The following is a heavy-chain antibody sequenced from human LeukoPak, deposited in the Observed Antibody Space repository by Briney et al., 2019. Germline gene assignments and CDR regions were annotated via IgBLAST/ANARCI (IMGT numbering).Heavy chain of an antibody. Sequence: SETLSLTCTVSGGSINNNNYYWSWIRQHPGQGLEWIGYIHYSGRTFYNPSLKSRLTISVDTSNNQFSLKLTSVTAADTAVYYCARSRSSSWTNCFDPWGQGTLVTVSS. V-gene: IGHV4-31*03. CDR3: ARSRSSSWTNCFDP. J-gene: IGHJ5*02. D-gene: IGHD6-13*01. CDR2: IHYSGRT. CDR1: GGSINNNNYY.